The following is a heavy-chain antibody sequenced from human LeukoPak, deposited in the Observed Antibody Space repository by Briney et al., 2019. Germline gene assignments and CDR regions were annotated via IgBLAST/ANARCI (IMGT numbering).Heavy chain of an antibody. CDR1: GGSFSGYY. V-gene: IGHV4-34*01. J-gene: IGHJ5*01. D-gene: IGHD3-9*01. CDR2: INHSGSS. Sequence: PSETLSLTCAVYGGSFSGYYWSWIRQPPGKGLEWIGEINHSGSSNYNPSLKSRITISVDTSKNQFSLKLSSVTAADMAVYYCARAPSRYDVLTGYYGGWFDSWGQGTLVTVSS. CDR3: ARAPSRYDVLTGYYGGWFDS.